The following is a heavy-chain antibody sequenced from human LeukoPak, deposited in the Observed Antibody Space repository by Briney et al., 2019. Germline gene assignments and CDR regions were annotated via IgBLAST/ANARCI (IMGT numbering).Heavy chain of an antibody. CDR1: GFTFTSYG. Sequence: GGSLRLSCAASGFTFTSYGIRWGRQAPGKGLEWGALICYDGSNKYYADSVKGRFTISRDNSKNTLYLQMNSLRAEDTAVYYCAKDKEYQLLSYYFDYCGQGTLVTVSS. CDR2: ICYDGSNK. CDR3: AKDKEYQLLSYYFDY. D-gene: IGHD2-2*01. V-gene: IGHV3-33*06. J-gene: IGHJ4*02.